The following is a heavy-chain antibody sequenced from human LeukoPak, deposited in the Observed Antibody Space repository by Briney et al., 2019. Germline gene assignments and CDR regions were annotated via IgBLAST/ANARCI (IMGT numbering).Heavy chain of an antibody. Sequence: SGPTLVKPTQTLTLTCTFSGFSLSTSGVGVGWIRQPPGKALEWLALIYWDDDKRYSPSLKSRLTITKDTSKNQVVLTMTNMDPVDTATYYCARGYCSGGSCYTAPNWFDPWGQGTLVTVSS. D-gene: IGHD2-15*01. CDR2: IYWDDDK. V-gene: IGHV2-5*02. J-gene: IGHJ5*02. CDR3: ARGYCSGGSCYTAPNWFDP. CDR1: GFSLSTSGVG.